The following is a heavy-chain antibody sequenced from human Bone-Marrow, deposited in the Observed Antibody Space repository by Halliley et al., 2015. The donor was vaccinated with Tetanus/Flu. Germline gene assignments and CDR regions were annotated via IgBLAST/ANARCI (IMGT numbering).Heavy chain of an antibody. CDR3: ATSRGSYLDY. CDR2: IHHSGRT. D-gene: IGHD1-26*01. Sequence: SLRLSCAVSGASISSSNWWCWVRQPPGKGLGWIGEIHHSGRTNYNPSLKSRATISLDKSKNQFSLRLNSVTAADTASYYCATSRGSYLDYWGPGTLVTVSS. CDR1: GASISSSNW. J-gene: IGHJ4*02. V-gene: IGHV4-4*02.